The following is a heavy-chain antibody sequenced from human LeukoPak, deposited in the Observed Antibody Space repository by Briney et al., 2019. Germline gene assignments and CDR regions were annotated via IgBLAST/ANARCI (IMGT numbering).Heavy chain of an antibody. CDR2: INHSGKT. Sequence: PSETLSLTCAVYGGSLIGHYWSWIRQPPGEGLEWIGEINHSGKTNYNPSLKNRVTISLDTSKNQTSLRLSAVTAADTAVYHCARGGIMVRQSINFLFFYAMDVWGHGTTVTVS. CDR1: GGSLIGHY. D-gene: IGHD3-10*01. J-gene: IGHJ6*02. CDR3: ARGGIMVRQSINFLFFYAMDV. V-gene: IGHV4-34*01.